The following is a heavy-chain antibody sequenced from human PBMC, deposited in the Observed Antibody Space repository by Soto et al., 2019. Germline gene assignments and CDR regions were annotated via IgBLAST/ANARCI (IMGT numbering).Heavy chain of an antibody. D-gene: IGHD4-17*01. CDR1: GFTFNTAW. J-gene: IGHJ4*02. Sequence: SGFTFNTAWLNWVRQAPGKGLEWVAFISYDGTNRCYPDSVKGRFTISRDNSKNTLYLQMNSLKTEDTAVYYCARESSSTVTTGGGGSAKDYWGQGTLVTVSS. V-gene: IGHV3-30*06. CDR2: ISYDGTNR. CDR3: ARESSSTVTTGGGGSAKDY.